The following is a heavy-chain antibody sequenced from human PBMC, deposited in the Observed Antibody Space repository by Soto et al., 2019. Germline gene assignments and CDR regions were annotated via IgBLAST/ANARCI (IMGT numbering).Heavy chain of an antibody. Sequence: PGESLKISCKGSGYSFTSYWIGWVRQMPGKGLEWMGIIYPGDSDTRYSPSFQGQVTISADKSISTAYLQWSSLKASDTAMYYCATTMDCSGGSCYSTRNYYYYGMDVWGQGTTVTVSS. CDR1: GYSFTSYW. CDR3: ATTMDCSGGSCYSTRNYYYYGMDV. V-gene: IGHV5-51*01. D-gene: IGHD2-15*01. J-gene: IGHJ6*02. CDR2: IYPGDSDT.